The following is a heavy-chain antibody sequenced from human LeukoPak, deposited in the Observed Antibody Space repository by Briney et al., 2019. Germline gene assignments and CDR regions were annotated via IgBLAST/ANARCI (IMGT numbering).Heavy chain of an antibody. Sequence: GGSLRLSCAASGFTFSSYAMHWVRQAPGKGLEYVSAISSNGGSTYYANSVKGRFTISRDNSKNTLYLQMGSLRAEDMAVYYCARDLGYDFWSGYGYWGQGTLVTVSS. CDR2: ISSNGGST. CDR1: GFTFSSYA. D-gene: IGHD3-3*01. V-gene: IGHV3-64*01. CDR3: ARDLGYDFWSGYGY. J-gene: IGHJ4*02.